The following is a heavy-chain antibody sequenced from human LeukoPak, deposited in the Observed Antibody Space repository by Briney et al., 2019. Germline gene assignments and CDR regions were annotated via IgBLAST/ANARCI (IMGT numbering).Heavy chain of an antibody. Sequence: SETLSLTCTVSGGSISSSSYYWGWIRQPPGKGLEWIGSIYYSGSTYYNPSLKSRVTISVDTSKNQFSLKLSSVTAADTAVYYCAREMATITQGAFDIWGQGTMVTVSS. V-gene: IGHV4-39*07. CDR3: AREMATITQGAFDI. CDR2: IYYSGST. D-gene: IGHD5-24*01. CDR1: GGSISSSSYY. J-gene: IGHJ3*02.